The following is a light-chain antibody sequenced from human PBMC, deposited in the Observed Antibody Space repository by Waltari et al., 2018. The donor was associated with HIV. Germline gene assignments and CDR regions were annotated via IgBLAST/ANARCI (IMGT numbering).Light chain of an antibody. Sequence: DIVMTQSPDSLAVSLGERATINCKSSQSVLYSSNNKNYLAWYQQKPGQPPKLLIYWASTRESGVPDRFSGSGSGKDVTLTISSLQAEDVAVYYCQQYYSTPPYTFGQGTKLEIK. V-gene: IGKV4-1*01. CDR3: QQYYSTPPYT. J-gene: IGKJ2*01. CDR2: WAS. CDR1: QSVLYSSNNKNY.